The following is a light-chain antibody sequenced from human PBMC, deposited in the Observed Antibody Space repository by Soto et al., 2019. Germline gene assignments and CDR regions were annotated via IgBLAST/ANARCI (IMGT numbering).Light chain of an antibody. J-gene: IGKJ1*01. V-gene: IGKV1-5*01. Sequence: DIQMTQYPSALSPALGALVTITCRASQSISSYLNWYQQKPGKAPKLLIYDASSLESGVPSRFSGNGSGTEFTLTISGLQPDDFASYYCQQYNSYSGMFGEGTKVDIK. CDR3: QQYNSYSGM. CDR1: QSISSY. CDR2: DAS.